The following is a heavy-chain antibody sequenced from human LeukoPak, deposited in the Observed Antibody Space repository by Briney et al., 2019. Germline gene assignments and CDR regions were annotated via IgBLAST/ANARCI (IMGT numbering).Heavy chain of an antibody. CDR3: AGGATVTQNY. D-gene: IGHD4-17*01. Sequence: GGSLRLSCAASGFTFSSYSMNWVRQAPGKGLEWVSSISSSSSYIYYADSVKGRFIISRDNAKHSLYLQMNSLRAEDTAVYYCAGGATVTQNYWGQGTLVTVSS. J-gene: IGHJ4*02. CDR2: ISSSSSYI. CDR1: GFTFSSYS. V-gene: IGHV3-21*01.